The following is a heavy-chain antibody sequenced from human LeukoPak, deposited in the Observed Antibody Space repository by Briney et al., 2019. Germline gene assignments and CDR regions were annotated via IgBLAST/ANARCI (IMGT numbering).Heavy chain of an antibody. CDR2: INPSGEFT. CDR3: ARDLGSGQIGTTPGGLDY. V-gene: IGHV1-46*01. D-gene: IGHD1-7*01. J-gene: IGHJ4*02. Sequence: ASVKVSCKASGYTFTSYYIHWGRQAPGQGLEWMGLINPSGEFTTYAQKFKGRVTRTRDMSTSTVYMELSSLRSEDTAVYYCARDLGSGQIGTTPGGLDYWGQGTLVTVSS. CDR1: GYTFTSYY.